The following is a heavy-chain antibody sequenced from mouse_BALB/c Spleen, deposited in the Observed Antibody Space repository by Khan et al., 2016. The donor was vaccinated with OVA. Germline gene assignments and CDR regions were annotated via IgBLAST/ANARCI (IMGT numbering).Heavy chain of an antibody. V-gene: IGHV5-6*01. CDR3: AREGFYGYYFDY. Sequence: EVELVESGGDLVKPGGSLNLSFAASGFTFSSYGMSWVRQTPNKRLGWVATISSGGSYTYXPDSVKGRFTISRDNAKNTLYLQMSSLKSEDTAMYYCAREGFYGYYFDYWGQGTTLTVSS. CDR2: ISSGGSYT. D-gene: IGHD2-2*01. J-gene: IGHJ2*01. CDR1: GFTFSSYG.